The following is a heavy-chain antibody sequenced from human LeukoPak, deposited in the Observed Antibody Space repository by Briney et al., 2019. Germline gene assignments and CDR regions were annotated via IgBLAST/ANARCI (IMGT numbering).Heavy chain of an antibody. CDR2: ISYDGSNK. CDR3: AKYPYIVVVPATLDY. V-gene: IGHV3-30*18. D-gene: IGHD2-2*01. CDR1: GFTFSSYG. Sequence: GGSLRLSCAASGFTFSSYGIHWVRQAPGKGLDWVAVISYDGSNKYYADSVKGRFTISRDNSKNTLYLQMNSLRAEDAAVYYCAKYPYIVVVPATLDYWGQGTLVTVSS. J-gene: IGHJ4*02.